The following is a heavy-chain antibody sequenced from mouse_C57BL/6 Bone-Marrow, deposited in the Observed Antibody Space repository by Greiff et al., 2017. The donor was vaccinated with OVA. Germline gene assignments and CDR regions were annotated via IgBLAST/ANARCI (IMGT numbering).Heavy chain of an antibody. J-gene: IGHJ4*01. CDR3: ARGGLIPGAMDY. V-gene: IGHV3-6*01. Sequence: ESGPGLVKPSQSLSLTCSVTGYSITSGYYWNWIRQFPGNKLEWMGYISYDGSNNYNPSLKNRISITRDTSKNQFFLKLNSVTTEDTATYDCARGGLIPGAMDYWGQGTSVTVSS. CDR2: ISYDGSN. CDR1: GYSITSGYY.